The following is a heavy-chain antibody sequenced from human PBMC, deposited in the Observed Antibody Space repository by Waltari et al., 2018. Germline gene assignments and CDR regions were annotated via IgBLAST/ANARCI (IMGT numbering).Heavy chain of an antibody. CDR3: AREYSSGRRHDAFDI. V-gene: IGHV1-8*01. D-gene: IGHD6-19*01. CDR2: RNPNSGNT. Sequence: QVQLVQSGAEVKKPGASVKVSCKASGYTFTSYDIHWVRPAPGQGLEWMGWRNPNSGNTGYAQKFQGRVTMTRNTSISTAYMELSSLRSEDTAVYYCAREYSSGRRHDAFDIWGQGTMVTVSS. CDR1: GYTFTSYD. J-gene: IGHJ3*02.